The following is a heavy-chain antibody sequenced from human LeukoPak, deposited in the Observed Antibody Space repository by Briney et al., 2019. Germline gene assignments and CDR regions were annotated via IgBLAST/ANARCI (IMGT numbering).Heavy chain of an antibody. V-gene: IGHV3-33*06. CDR1: GFTFTTYG. CDR3: AKTLAVALRYYYGMDV. D-gene: IGHD6-19*01. J-gene: IGHJ6*02. CDR2: IWSDGNTV. Sequence: QPGRSLRLSCTASGFTFTTYGMHWVRQAPGKGLEWVAVIWSDGNTVYYTDSVQGRFTISRDNSKNTLYLQMNSLRPEDTAVYYCAKTLAVALRYYYGMDVWGQGTTVTVSS.